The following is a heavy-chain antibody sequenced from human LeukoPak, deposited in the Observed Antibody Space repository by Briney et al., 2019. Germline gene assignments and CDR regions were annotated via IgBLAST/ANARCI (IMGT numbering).Heavy chain of an antibody. V-gene: IGHV1-2*02. CDR3: ASEAFCAGGSCYLHRVAS. J-gene: IGHJ4*02. CDR2: IDSNTGDT. Sequence: GASVKVSWKASGYTFTAYYMHWVRQAPGQGLEWMGWIDSNTGDTKYAQKFQGRVTITRDTSIGTAYMELSSLISDDTAVYYCASEAFCAGGSCYLHRVASWGPGTLVTVSS. CDR1: GYTFTAYY. D-gene: IGHD2-15*01.